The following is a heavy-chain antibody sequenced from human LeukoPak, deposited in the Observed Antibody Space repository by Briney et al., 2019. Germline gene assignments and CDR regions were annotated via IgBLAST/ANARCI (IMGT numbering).Heavy chain of an antibody. V-gene: IGHV1-18*01. CDR3: ARTRIEVAGSYYFDY. Sequence: GASVTVSFKASAYTFTTYGITWVRQAPGQGLEWMGWISAHNGNTNYAQKLQGRVTMTTDTSTSTAYMELRSLRSDDTAVYYCARTRIEVAGSYYFDYWGQGTLITVSS. CDR1: AYTFTTYG. D-gene: IGHD6-19*01. CDR2: ISAHNGNT. J-gene: IGHJ4*02.